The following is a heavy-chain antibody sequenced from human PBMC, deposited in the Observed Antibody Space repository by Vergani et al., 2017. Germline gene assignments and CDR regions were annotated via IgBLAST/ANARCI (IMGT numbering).Heavy chain of an antibody. D-gene: IGHD3-9*01. J-gene: IGHJ4*02. CDR1: GYTFSNYY. Sequence: QVQVVQSGAEVKKSGASVKVSCKTSGYTFSNYYMHWVRQAHGQGLEWMGIINPSGGQTNYAQKFQGRGTMTRDTSTRTVYMELSRLRSEDTAIYYCARGDYGILTGYRYWGQGTLVTVSA. CDR2: INPSGGQT. CDR3: ARGDYGILTGYRY. V-gene: IGHV1-46*03.